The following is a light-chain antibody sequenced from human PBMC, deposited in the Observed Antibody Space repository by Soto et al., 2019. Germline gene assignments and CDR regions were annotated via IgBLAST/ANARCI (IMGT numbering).Light chain of an antibody. CDR2: GAS. V-gene: IGKV3-15*01. Sequence: EIVMTQSPATLSVSPGERATLSCRASQSVSSNLAWYQQKPGQAPRLLIFGASTRATGIPARFSGSGSGTDFTLTISSLQSEDFAVYYCQQYNNWVTFGGGTKVDLK. J-gene: IGKJ4*01. CDR3: QQYNNWVT. CDR1: QSVSSN.